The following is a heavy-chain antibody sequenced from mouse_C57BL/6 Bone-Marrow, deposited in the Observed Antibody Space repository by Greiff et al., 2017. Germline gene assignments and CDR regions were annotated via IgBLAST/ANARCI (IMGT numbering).Heavy chain of an antibody. D-gene: IGHD1-1*01. J-gene: IGHJ1*03. V-gene: IGHV5-16*01. Sequence: EVQRVESEGGLVQPGSSMKLSCTASGFTFSDYYMAWVRQVPEKGLEWVANINYDGSSTYYLDSLKSRFIISRDNAQNILYLQMSSLKSEDTATYYCARDTTVVSDWYFDVWGTGTTVTVSS. CDR1: GFTFSDYY. CDR3: ARDTTVVSDWYFDV. CDR2: INYDGSST.